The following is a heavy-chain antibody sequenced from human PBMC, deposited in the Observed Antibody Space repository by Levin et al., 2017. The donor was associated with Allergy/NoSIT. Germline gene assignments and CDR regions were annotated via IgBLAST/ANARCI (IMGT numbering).Heavy chain of an antibody. CDR2: ISSSSTYI. Sequence: GGSLRLSCAASGFTFSSYSMNWVRQAPGKGLEWVSSISSSSTYIYYAVSVKGRFTISRDNAKNSLYLQMNSLRAEDTAVYYCVRGRGHNPDYWGQGTLVTVSS. CDR1: GFTFSSYS. J-gene: IGHJ4*02. V-gene: IGHV3-21*01. D-gene: IGHD1-1*01. CDR3: VRGRGHNPDY.